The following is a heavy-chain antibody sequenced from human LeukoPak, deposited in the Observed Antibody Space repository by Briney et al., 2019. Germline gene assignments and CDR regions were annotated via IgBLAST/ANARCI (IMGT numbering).Heavy chain of an antibody. J-gene: IGHJ4*02. V-gene: IGHV4-59*08. CDR1: GGSIRSYY. CDR2: IYYTGST. Sequence: PSETLSLTCTVSGGSIRSYYWSWIRQPPGKGLDWIGYIYYTGSTKYNPSLKSRATQSVDTSKNQFSLKLRAVTAPDTAVYYCASGSYYFDYWGQGTLVTVSS. CDR3: ASGSYYFDY. D-gene: IGHD1-26*01.